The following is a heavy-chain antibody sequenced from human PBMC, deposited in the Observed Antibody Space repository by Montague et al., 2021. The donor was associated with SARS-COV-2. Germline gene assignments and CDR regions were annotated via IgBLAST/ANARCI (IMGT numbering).Heavy chain of an antibody. D-gene: IGHD6-13*01. V-gene: IGHV3-23*01. CDR1: GFDFNTYA. CDR3: AKDFPGIAKGGRLTYLDF. CDR2: LTADFTP. Sequence: SLRLSCAASGFDFNTYAMSWVRQAPGAGLDWVSALTADFTPHYADSVKGRFTVSRDNSRNTLYLQMNSLRAEDTAVYYCAKDFPGIAKGGRLTYLDFWGRGALVTVSS. J-gene: IGHJ4*02.